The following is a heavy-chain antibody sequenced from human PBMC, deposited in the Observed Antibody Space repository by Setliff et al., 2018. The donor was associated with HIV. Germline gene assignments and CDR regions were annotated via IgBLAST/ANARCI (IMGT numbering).Heavy chain of an antibody. CDR1: GFIFSNYV. CDR3: ARDQGDYYYYYYMDV. Sequence: GGSLRLSCAASGFIFSNYVMHWVRQTPGKGLEWVSFIYFDGSNSDYADSVKGRFTISRDNSKNRLYLQMNGLRVEDTAVYYCARDQGDYYYYYYMDVWGKGTTVTVSS. CDR2: IYFDGSNS. V-gene: IGHV3-33*01. J-gene: IGHJ6*03. D-gene: IGHD2-21*02.